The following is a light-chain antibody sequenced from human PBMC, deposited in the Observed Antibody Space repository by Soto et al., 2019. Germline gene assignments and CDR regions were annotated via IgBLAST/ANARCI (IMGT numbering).Light chain of an antibody. CDR2: KAS. CDR3: QQYHSYPWT. Sequence: IQMTQSPSTLSASVGDRVTFTCRASQTISTWLAWYQQKPGEAPKLLIYKASTLEVGVPSRFSASGSGTDFTLTINTLQAADFATYYCQQYHSYPWTFGQATKV. CDR1: QTISTW. J-gene: IGKJ1*01. V-gene: IGKV1-5*03.